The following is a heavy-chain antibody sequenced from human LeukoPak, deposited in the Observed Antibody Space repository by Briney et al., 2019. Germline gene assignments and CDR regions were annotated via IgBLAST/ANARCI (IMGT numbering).Heavy chain of an antibody. CDR2: ISGSGGST. V-gene: IGHV3-23*01. D-gene: IGHD3-3*01. J-gene: IGHJ4*02. CDR1: GFTFSSYA. Sequence: PGGSLRLSCVASGFTFSSYAMSWVRQAPGKGLEWVSAISGSGGSTYYADSVKGRFTISRDNSKNTLYLQMNSLRAEDTAVYYCAKDLYYDFWSGYSCFDYWGQGTLVTVSS. CDR3: AKDLYYDFWSGYSCFDY.